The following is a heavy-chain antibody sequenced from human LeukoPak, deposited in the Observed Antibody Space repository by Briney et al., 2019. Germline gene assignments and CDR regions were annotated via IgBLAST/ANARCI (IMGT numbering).Heavy chain of an antibody. CDR2: MNPNSGNT. Sequence: GASVKVSCKASGYTFTSYDINRVRQATGQGLEWMGWMNPNSGNTGYAQKFQGRVTITRNTSISTAYMELSSLRSEDTAVYYCASGYRDYYYYYMDVWGKGTTVTVSS. D-gene: IGHD3-16*02. CDR3: ASGYRDYYYYYMDV. V-gene: IGHV1-8*03. CDR1: GYTFTSYD. J-gene: IGHJ6*03.